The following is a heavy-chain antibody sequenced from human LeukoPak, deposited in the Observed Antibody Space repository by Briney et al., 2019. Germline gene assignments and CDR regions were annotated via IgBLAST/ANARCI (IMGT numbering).Heavy chain of an antibody. CDR2: IYSGGRI. J-gene: IGHJ4*02. CDR1: GFAVSSRY. V-gene: IGHV3-53*01. CDR3: ANDLEGGAAPY. Sequence: QAGGSLRLSCVVSGFAVSSRYMAWVRQVSGKGLEWASLIYSGGRIYYADFAKGRFTISRDDSKNTLYLQMDDLRVEDTAVYYCANDLEGGAAPYWGQGTRVTVSS. D-gene: IGHD3-16*01.